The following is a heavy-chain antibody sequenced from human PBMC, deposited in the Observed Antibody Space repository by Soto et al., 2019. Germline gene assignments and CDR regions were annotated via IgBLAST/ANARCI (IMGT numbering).Heavy chain of an antibody. CDR1: GGSISSGGYY. J-gene: IGHJ2*01. D-gene: IGHD3-9*01. CDR2: IYYSGST. V-gene: IGHV4-31*03. Sequence: QVQLQESGPGLVKPSQTLSLTCTVSGGSISSGGYYWSWMRQHPGKGLEWIGYIYYSGSTYYNPSLKSRVTISVDTSKNQFSLKLSSVTAADTAVYYCARVGVRYFDQWDWYFDLWGRGTLVTVSS. CDR3: ARVGVRYFDQWDWYFDL.